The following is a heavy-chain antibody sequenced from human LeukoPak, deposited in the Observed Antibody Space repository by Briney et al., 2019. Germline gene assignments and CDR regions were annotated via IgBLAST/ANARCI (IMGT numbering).Heavy chain of an antibody. Sequence: GGSLRLSCAASGLAFSTYSMNWVRQAPGRGLEWLSYISGSGSSTYYADSVRGRFTISRDNARNSLYLQMNSLRDEDTAVYYCAGDSFWHFDLWGRGTLLTVSS. J-gene: IGHJ2*01. CDR1: GLAFSTYS. V-gene: IGHV3-48*02. CDR3: AGDSFWHFDL. CDR2: ISGSGSST.